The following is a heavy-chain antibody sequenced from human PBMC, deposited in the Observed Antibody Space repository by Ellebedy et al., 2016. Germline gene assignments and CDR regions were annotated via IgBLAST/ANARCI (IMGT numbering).Heavy chain of an antibody. CDR3: ARVSSSQDYFDY. CDR1: GYTFTGCY. CDR2: INPNSGGT. Sequence: ASVKVSXXASGYTFTGCYMHWVRQAPGQGLEWMGWINPNSGGTNYAQKFQGRVTMTRDTSISTAYMELSRLRSDDTAVYYCARVSSSQDYFDYWGQGTLVTVSS. J-gene: IGHJ4*02. V-gene: IGHV1-2*02. D-gene: IGHD6-6*01.